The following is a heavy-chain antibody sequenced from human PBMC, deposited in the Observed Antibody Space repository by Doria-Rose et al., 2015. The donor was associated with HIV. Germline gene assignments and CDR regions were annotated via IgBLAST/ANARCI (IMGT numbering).Heavy chain of an antibody. CDR3: ARIKSSRWYHKYYFDF. CDR1: GGSLSSPGMG. CDR2: IFSDDER. D-gene: IGHD6-13*01. V-gene: IGHV2-26*01. Sequence: QVTLKESGPVLVKPTETLTLTCTVSGGSLSSPGMGVSWIRQPPGKALEWLANIFSDDERSYKPSLKIRLTISRGTSKSQVVLTMTDMDPVDTATYYCARIKSSRWYHKYYFDFWGQGTLVIVSA. J-gene: IGHJ4*02.